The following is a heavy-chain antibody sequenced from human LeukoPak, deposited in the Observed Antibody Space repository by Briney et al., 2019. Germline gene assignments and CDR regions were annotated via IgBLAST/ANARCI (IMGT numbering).Heavy chain of an antibody. CDR2: IYYSGST. V-gene: IGHV4-59*08. J-gene: IGHJ3*02. Sequence: SETLSLTCTVSGGSPSSYYWSWIRQPPGKGLEWIAYIYYSGSTTYNPSLKSRVTLSVDTSKNQFSLKLSSVTAADAAIYYCARRRGDYGSGELNIWGQGTVVTVSS. D-gene: IGHD3-10*01. CDR1: GGSPSSYY. CDR3: ARRRGDYGSGELNI.